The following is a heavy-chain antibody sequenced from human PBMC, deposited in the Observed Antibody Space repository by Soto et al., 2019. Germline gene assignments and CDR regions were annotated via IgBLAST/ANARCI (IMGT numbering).Heavy chain of an antibody. CDR2: VSGSGGSA. Sequence: PVGSLRLSCAASGFTFTSYGMNWVRQAPGKGLEWVSGVSGSGGSAYYADSVKGRFTISRDNSKNTLYLQMNSLRAEDTAVYYCAKDGFRIAAHFVYWGQGTLVTVSS. D-gene: IGHD6-13*01. CDR3: AKDGFRIAAHFVY. J-gene: IGHJ4*02. CDR1: GFTFTSYG. V-gene: IGHV3-23*01.